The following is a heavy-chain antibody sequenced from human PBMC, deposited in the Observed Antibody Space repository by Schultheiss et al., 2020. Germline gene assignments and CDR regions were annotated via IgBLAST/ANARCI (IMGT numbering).Heavy chain of an antibody. CDR3: AKDRVRWEPPDY. V-gene: IGHV3-7*01. Sequence: GGSLRLSCAASGFTFSSYAMSWVRQAPEKGLEWVADIKCDGSEKYYVDSVKGRFTISRDNSKNTLYLQMNSLRAEDTAVYYCAKDRVRWEPPDYWGQGTLVTVSS. CDR2: IKCDGSEK. D-gene: IGHD1-26*01. CDR1: GFTFSSYA. J-gene: IGHJ4*02.